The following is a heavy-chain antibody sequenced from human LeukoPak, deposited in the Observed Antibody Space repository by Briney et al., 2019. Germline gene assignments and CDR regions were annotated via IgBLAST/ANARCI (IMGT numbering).Heavy chain of an antibody. V-gene: IGHV4-61*02. Sequence: SQTLSLTCTVSGGSISSGSYYWSWIRQPAGKGLEWIGRIYTSGSTNYNPSLKSRVTMSVDTSKNQFSLKLSSVTAADTAVYYCARGPLPGIAKHTTRADAFDIWGQGTMVTVSS. J-gene: IGHJ3*02. D-gene: IGHD6-13*01. CDR2: IYTSGST. CDR1: GGSISSGSYY. CDR3: ARGPLPGIAKHTTRADAFDI.